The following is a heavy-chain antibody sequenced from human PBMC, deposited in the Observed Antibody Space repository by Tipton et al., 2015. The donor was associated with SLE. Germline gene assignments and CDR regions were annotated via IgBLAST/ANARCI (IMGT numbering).Heavy chain of an antibody. Sequence: VQLVQSGAEVKKPGESLKISCKGSGYIFSNYWIAWVRQMPGKGLEWMGIIYPGDSDTRYSPSFQGQVTFSVDTSISTVYLQWSSLKASDSAMYYCVRHRGGGTGGYWGQGALVTVSS. V-gene: IGHV5-51*01. J-gene: IGHJ4*02. CDR1: GYIFSNYW. D-gene: IGHD3-16*01. CDR3: VRHRGGGTGGY. CDR2: IYPGDSDT.